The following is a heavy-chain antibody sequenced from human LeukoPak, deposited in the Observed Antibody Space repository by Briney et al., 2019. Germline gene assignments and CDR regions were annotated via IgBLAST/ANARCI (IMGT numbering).Heavy chain of an antibody. CDR2: MNPNSGNT. Sequence: GASVKVSCKASGYTFTSYNINWVLQATGQGLEWMGWMNPNSGNTGYAQKFQGRVTMTRNTSISTAYMELSSLRSEDTAVYHCARSTTRYSSSSGGYWGQGTLVTVSS. CDR3: ARSTTRYSSSSGGY. J-gene: IGHJ4*02. D-gene: IGHD6-13*01. CDR1: GYTFTSYN. V-gene: IGHV1-8*01.